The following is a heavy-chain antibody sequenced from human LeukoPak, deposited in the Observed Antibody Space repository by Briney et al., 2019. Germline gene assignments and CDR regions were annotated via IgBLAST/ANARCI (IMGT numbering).Heavy chain of an antibody. D-gene: IGHD3-10*01. Sequence: GGSLRLSCATSGFTVSSNYMSWVRQAPGKGLEWVSSISSDSTYIYYADSVKGRFTISRDNAKNSLYLQMNSLRAEDTAIYYCARDRSRVSDYWGEGTLVTVSS. V-gene: IGHV3-21*04. CDR1: GFTVSSNY. J-gene: IGHJ4*02. CDR3: ARDRSRVSDY. CDR2: ISSDSTYI.